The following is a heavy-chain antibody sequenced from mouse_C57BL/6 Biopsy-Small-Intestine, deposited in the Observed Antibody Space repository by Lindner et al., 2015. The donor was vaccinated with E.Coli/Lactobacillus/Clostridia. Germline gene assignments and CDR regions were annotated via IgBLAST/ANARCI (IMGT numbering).Heavy chain of an antibody. Sequence: SVKVSCKASGYTFTGYYMHWVRQAPGQGLEWMGWINPNSGGTNYAQKFQGRVTMTRDTSISTAYMELSRLRSDDTAVYYCARDPSNDSSGYTHFWGQGTLVTVSS. CDR2: INPNSGGT. CDR1: GYTFTGYY. J-gene: IGHJ4*01. V-gene: IGHV1-53*01. CDR3: ARDPSNDSSGYTHF. D-gene: IGHD2-2*01.